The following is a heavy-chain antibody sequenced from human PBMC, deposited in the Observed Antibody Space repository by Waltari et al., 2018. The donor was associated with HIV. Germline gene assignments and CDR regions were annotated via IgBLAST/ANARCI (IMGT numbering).Heavy chain of an antibody. D-gene: IGHD3-16*01. CDR3: ARSDVYGDV. Sequence: EVQLVESGGGCVQLGGSLRLSWAASGFPFSSDSRTWVRQAPGKGLEWVSYISSSSSTIYYADSVKGRFTISRDNAKNSLYLQMNSLRAEDTAVYYCARSDVYGDVWGQGTTVTVSS. CDR1: GFPFSSDS. CDR2: ISSSSSTI. J-gene: IGHJ6*02. V-gene: IGHV3-48*01.